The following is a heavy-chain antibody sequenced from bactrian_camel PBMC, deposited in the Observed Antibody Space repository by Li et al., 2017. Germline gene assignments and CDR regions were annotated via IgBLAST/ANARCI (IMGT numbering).Heavy chain of an antibody. Sequence: VQLVESGGGSVQAGGSLTLSCTATGHTYLNSCLGWFRQAPGKKREGVAITYTGDGRTFYADSVKGRFTISQDNAKGTVYLQTNNLKPEDTAMYYCAADLGPVWVGYCQDGAYFGYWGQGTQVTVS. D-gene: IGHD5*01. V-gene: IGHV3S54*01. CDR3: AADLGPVWVGYCQDGAYFGY. CDR2: TYTGDGRT. CDR1: GHTYLNSC. J-gene: IGHJ6*01.